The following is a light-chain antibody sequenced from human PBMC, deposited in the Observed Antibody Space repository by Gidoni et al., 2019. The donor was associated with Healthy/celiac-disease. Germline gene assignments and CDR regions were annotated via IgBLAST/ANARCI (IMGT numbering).Light chain of an antibody. CDR3: SSYAGSYNLV. V-gene: IGLV2-8*01. CDR2: EVS. Sequence: QSALTQPPSASGSPGQSVTISCTGTSSDVGGYNYVSWYQQHPGKAPKLMIYEVSNRPSKSGNTASRTVSGLQAEDEADYYCSSYAGSYNLVFGGGTKL. J-gene: IGLJ2*01. CDR1: SSDVGGYNY.